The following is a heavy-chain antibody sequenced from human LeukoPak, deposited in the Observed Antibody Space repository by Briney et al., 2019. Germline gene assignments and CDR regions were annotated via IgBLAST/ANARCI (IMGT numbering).Heavy chain of an antibody. CDR1: GFTSSTYW. CDR2: INSDGSRT. Sequence: GGSLRLCCAVSGFTSSTYWMHWVRQPPGKGLVWVSRINSDGSRTNYADSVKGRFTISRDNAKNTLYLQMNSLRAEDTAVYYCERGASGWYGADYWGQGTLVTVSS. J-gene: IGHJ4*02. D-gene: IGHD6-19*01. CDR3: ERGASGWYGADY. V-gene: IGHV3-74*01.